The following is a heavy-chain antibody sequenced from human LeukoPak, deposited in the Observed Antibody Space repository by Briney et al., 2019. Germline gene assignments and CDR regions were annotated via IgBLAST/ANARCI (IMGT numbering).Heavy chain of an antibody. Sequence: GGSLRLSCAASGFTFSSYSLSWVRQAPGKGLEWVSAISGSGGSTYYADSVKGRFTISRDNSKNTLYLQMNSLRAEDTAVYYCAHTSIAVAGTPDYWGQGTLVTVSS. J-gene: IGHJ4*02. CDR1: GFTFSSYS. CDR2: ISGSGGST. V-gene: IGHV3-23*01. D-gene: IGHD6-19*01. CDR3: AHTSIAVAGTPDY.